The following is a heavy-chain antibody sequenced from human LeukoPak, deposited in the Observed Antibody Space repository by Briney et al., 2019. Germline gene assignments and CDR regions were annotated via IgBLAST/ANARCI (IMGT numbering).Heavy chain of an antibody. CDR2: ISYDGSNK. CDR3: ARPPPVTVLADYFDY. Sequence: GGSLRLSCAASGFTFSSYGMHWVRQAPGKGLEWVAVISYDGSNKYYADSVKGRFTISRDNSKNTLYLQMNSLRAEDTAVYYCARPPPVTVLADYFDYWGQGTLVTVSS. J-gene: IGHJ4*02. V-gene: IGHV3-30*03. CDR1: GFTFSSYG. D-gene: IGHD2-21*02.